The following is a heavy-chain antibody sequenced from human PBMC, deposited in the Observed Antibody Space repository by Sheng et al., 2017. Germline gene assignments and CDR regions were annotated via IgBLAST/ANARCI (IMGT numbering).Heavy chain of an antibody. D-gene: IGHD2-8*01. CDR3: ARANYFGS. V-gene: IGHV1-46*01. Sequence: QVQLVQSGAEVKKPGASVKVSCKASGYTFTTYYIHWVREAPGQGLEWMGIINPSGGATNYAQNFQGRVTMTSDTATSTVYMELSSLRSDDTAVYYCARANYFGSWGQGTLVTVSS. CDR2: INPSGGAT. CDR1: GYTFTTYY. J-gene: IGHJ4*02.